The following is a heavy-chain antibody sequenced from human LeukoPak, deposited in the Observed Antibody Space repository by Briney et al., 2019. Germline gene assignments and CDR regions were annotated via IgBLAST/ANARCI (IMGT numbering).Heavy chain of an antibody. Sequence: ASVKVSCKASGYTFTSYDINWVRQATGQGLEWMGWMNPNSGNTGYAQKFQGRVTMTRNTSISTAYMELSSLRSEDTAVYYCARGDYYDSSGYYYGSGMDVWGQGTTVTVSS. D-gene: IGHD3-22*01. CDR3: ARGDYYDSSGYYYGSGMDV. J-gene: IGHJ6*02. CDR2: MNPNSGNT. V-gene: IGHV1-8*01. CDR1: GYTFTSYD.